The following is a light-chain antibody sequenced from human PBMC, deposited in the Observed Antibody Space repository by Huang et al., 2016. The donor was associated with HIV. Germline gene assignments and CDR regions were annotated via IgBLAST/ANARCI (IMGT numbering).Light chain of an antibody. CDR2: DAS. CDR1: QRVSRN. CDR3: QQRDT. Sequence: EIVLTQSPATLSLYPGERATLSCRASQRVSRNLGLYQQKLGQAPRLVIYDASTSAIGIPARFSGSGSGTNFTLTISSLEPEDCAVYYCQQRDTFGPGTRLEIK. V-gene: IGKV3-11*01. J-gene: IGKJ5*01.